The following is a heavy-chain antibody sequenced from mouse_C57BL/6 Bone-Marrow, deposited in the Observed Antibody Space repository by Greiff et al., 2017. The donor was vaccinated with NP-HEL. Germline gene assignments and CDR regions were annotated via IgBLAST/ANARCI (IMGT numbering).Heavy chain of an antibody. Sequence: EVKLMESGGGLVKPGGSLKLSCAASGFTFSSYAMSWVRQTPEKRLEWVATISDGGSYTYYPDNVKGRFTISRDNAKNNLYLQMSHLKSEDTAMYYCARDPDYYGSSYPFAYWGQGTLVTVSA. V-gene: IGHV5-4*01. CDR2: ISDGGSYT. CDR1: GFTFSSYA. D-gene: IGHD1-1*01. J-gene: IGHJ3*01. CDR3: ARDPDYYGSSYPFAY.